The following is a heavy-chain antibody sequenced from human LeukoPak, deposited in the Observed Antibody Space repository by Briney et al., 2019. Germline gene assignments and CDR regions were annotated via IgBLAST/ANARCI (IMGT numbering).Heavy chain of an antibody. Sequence: GGSLRLSCAASGFTFDDYGMSWVRQAPGKGLEWVSGINWNGGSTGYADSVKGRFTISRDNAKNSLYLQMNSLRAEDTPLYYCARVWNNYADDYWGQGTLVTVSS. D-gene: IGHD2-2*01. CDR2: INWNGGST. CDR3: ARVWNNYADDY. J-gene: IGHJ4*02. V-gene: IGHV3-20*04. CDR1: GFTFDDYG.